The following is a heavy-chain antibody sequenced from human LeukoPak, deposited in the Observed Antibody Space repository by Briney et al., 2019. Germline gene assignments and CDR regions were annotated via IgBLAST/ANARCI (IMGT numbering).Heavy chain of an antibody. D-gene: IGHD2-2*01. CDR1: GGTFSSHA. CDR3: ARDGDCSSTSCYYFDY. J-gene: IGHJ4*02. V-gene: IGHV1-69*06. Sequence: SVKVSCKGSGGTFSSHAVSWVRQAPGQGLEWMGGIIPLFGKPNYAQKFQGGVTITADKSTSTAYMELSSLRSEDTAVYYCARDGDCSSTSCYYFDYWGQGTLVTVSS. CDR2: IIPLFGKP.